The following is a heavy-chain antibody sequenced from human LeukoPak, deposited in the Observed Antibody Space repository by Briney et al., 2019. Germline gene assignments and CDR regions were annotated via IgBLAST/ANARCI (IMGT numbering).Heavy chain of an antibody. CDR3: ARIWGATRDFDY. D-gene: IGHD1-26*01. CDR1: GFTVSSKY. Sequence: GSLRLSCAASGFTVSSKYMSWVRQAPGKGLGWVSVIYSGGSTYYADSVKGRFTISRDNSKNTLYLQMNRLRAEDTAVYYCARIWGATRDFDYWGQRTLVTVSS. V-gene: IGHV3-53*01. CDR2: IYSGGST. J-gene: IGHJ4*02.